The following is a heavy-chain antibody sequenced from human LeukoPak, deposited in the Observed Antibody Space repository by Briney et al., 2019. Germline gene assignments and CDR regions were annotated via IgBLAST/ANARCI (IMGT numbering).Heavy chain of an antibody. Sequence: RPGGSLRLSCAVSGFTFDDYGMNWVRHAPGKGLEWVSGINWNGDYKHYADSVKGRFTISRDNAKNSMYLQMTSLRAEDTTLYYCARSYRSRSFYYMDVCGKRTTVTAS. CDR1: GFTFDDYG. CDR3: ARSYRSRSFYYMDV. CDR2: INWNGDYK. V-gene: IGHV3-20*04. J-gene: IGHJ6*03. D-gene: IGHD6-13*01.